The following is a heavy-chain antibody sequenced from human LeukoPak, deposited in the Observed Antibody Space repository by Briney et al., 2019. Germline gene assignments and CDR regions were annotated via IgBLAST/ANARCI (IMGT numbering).Heavy chain of an antibody. CDR2: IKQDGSEE. J-gene: IGHJ6*01. CDR1: GFTYSSYW. D-gene: IGHD6-6*01. CDR3: ARDPYSSTWSYGMDG. Sequence: GGSLRLSCAASGFTYSSYWMSWVGQAPGKGLEGVANIKQDGSEEVYVDSVKGRFTISRDNAKNSLVLQMNTLRAEDTAVYHCARDPYSSTWSYGMDGWGQGTTVTVS. V-gene: IGHV3-7*05.